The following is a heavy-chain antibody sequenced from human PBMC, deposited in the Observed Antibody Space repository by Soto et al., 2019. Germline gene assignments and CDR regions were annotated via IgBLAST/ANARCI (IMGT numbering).Heavy chain of an antibody. Sequence: GGSLRLSCAASGFTFSSYAMHWVRQAPGKGLEWVAVISYDGSNKYYADSVKGRFTISRDNSKNTLYLQMNSLRAEDTAVYYCARGYYDSSGYYLFDYWGQGTLVTVSS. J-gene: IGHJ4*02. CDR3: ARGYYDSSGYYLFDY. D-gene: IGHD3-22*01. V-gene: IGHV3-30-3*01. CDR1: GFTFSSYA. CDR2: ISYDGSNK.